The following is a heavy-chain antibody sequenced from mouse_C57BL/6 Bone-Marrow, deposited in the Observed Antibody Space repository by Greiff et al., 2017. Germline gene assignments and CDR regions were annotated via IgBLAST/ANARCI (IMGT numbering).Heavy chain of an antibody. J-gene: IGHJ4*01. CDR2: IDPSDSET. CDR1: GYTFTSYW. Sequence: QVQLQQPGAELVRPGSSVKLSCKASGYTFTSYWMHWVKQRPIQGLEWIGNIDPSDSETHYNQQFKDKANLTVDKSSRTAFMPLSSLTSEDSAVYYCARWGQRTGAMDYWGQGTSVTVSS. CDR3: ARWGQRTGAMDY. V-gene: IGHV1-52*01.